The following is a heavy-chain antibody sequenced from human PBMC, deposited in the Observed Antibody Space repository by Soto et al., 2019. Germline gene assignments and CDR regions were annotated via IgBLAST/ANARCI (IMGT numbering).Heavy chain of an antibody. CDR2: IVPIVDTS. J-gene: IGHJ4*02. CDR3: ARGPYGSGSHHFDY. Sequence: SVKVSCKTSGGTFSSYAISWVRQAPGQGLEWMGGIVPIVDTSTYAQKFQGRVTMTRDTSTSTVYMELSSLRSEDTAVYYCARGPYGSGSHHFDYWGQGTLVTVSS. D-gene: IGHD3-10*01. CDR1: GGTFSSYA. V-gene: IGHV1-69*05.